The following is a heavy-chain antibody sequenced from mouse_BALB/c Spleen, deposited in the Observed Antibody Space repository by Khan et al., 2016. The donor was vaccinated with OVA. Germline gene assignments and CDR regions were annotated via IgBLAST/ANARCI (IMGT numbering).Heavy chain of an antibody. CDR1: GYTFTDYA. D-gene: IGHD1-1*02. J-gene: IGHJ3*01. CDR2: ISTNYGDA. Sequence: QVQLKQSGAELVRPGVSVKISCKASGYTFTDYAMHWVKQRHAKSLEWIGVISTNYGDADYNQKFQGKASMTVDRSSSTVYMELARVTSEDSAIYYCVRGGKFAYWGQGTLVTVSA. CDR3: VRGGKFAY. V-gene: IGHV1S137*01.